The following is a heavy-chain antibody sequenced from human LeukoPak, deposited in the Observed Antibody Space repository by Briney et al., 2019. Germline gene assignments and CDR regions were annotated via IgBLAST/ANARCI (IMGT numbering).Heavy chain of an antibody. CDR1: GYTFTSYG. CDR2: ISAYNSNT. CDR3: ARDPDYYGSGSYYHPLFDY. D-gene: IGHD3-10*01. J-gene: IGHJ4*02. Sequence: GASVKVSCKASGYTFTSYGISWVRQAPGQGLEWMGWISAYNSNTNYAQKLQGRVTMTTDTSTSTAYMELRSLRSDDTAVYYCARDPDYYGSGSYYHPLFDYWGQGTLVTVSS. V-gene: IGHV1-18*01.